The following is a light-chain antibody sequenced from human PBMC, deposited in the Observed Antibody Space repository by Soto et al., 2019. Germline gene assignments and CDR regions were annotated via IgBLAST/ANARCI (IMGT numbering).Light chain of an antibody. CDR1: SSNIGSNY. CDR2: RNN. CDR3: AAWDDSLSAWV. V-gene: IGLV1-47*01. J-gene: IGLJ3*02. Sequence: QLVLTQPPSASGTPGQRVTISCSGSSSNIGSNYVYWYQQLPGTAPKLLIYRNNQRPSGVPDRFSGSKSGTSASLAISGFRSEDEADYYCAAWDDSLSAWVFGGGTKVTVL.